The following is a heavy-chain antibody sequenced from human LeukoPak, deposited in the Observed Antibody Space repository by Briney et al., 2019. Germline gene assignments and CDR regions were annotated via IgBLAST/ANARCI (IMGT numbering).Heavy chain of an antibody. CDR1: GSTLRSYW. CDR2: INSDGSST. D-gene: IGHD4-17*01. Sequence: GGPLKLSWEPSGSTLRSYWRTWFGQAPGKGLVWFSRINSDGSSTSYADSVKGRFTISRDNAKNTLYLQMNSLRAEDTAVYYCAPSGDYVGYYYGMDVWGQGTTVTVSS. V-gene: IGHV3-74*01. CDR3: APSGDYVGYYYGMDV. J-gene: IGHJ6*02.